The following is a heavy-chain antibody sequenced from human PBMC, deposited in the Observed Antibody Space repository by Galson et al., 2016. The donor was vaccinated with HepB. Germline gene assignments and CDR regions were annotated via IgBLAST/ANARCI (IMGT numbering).Heavy chain of an antibody. J-gene: IGHJ5*02. Sequence: SETLSLTCTVSGGSISGSSYYWGWVRQSPGKGLEWIGSIYYSGSTYYKPSLKRRVTTSVDTSKNQFSLKLRSVTAADTAVYYCARHKFHYGSKNNFFNPWGQGTLVTVSS. D-gene: IGHD3-10*01. CDR1: GGSISGSSYY. V-gene: IGHV4-39*01. CDR3: ARHKFHYGSKNNFFNP. CDR2: IYYSGST.